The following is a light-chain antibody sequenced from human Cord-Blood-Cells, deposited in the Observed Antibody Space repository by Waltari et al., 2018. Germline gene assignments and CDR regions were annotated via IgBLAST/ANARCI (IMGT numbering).Light chain of an antibody. Sequence: QMTQSPSTLSASFGDRVTITCRASQSISSWLAWYQQKPGKAPKLLIYDASSLESGVPSRFSGSGSGTEFTLTISSLQPDDFATYYCQQYNSPWTFGQGTKVEIK. CDR1: QSISSW. CDR3: QQYNSPWT. J-gene: IGKJ1*01. CDR2: DAS. V-gene: IGKV1-5*01.